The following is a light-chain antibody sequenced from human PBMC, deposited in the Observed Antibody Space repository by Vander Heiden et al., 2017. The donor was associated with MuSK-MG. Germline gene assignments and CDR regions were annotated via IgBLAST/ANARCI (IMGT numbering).Light chain of an antibody. CDR3: QQYNKWPLT. V-gene: IGKV3-15*01. CDR2: GAS. J-gene: IGKJ4*01. Sequence: EIVMTQSPGTLSVSPGERATLSCRASQSVNINLAWYQQKPGQAPRLLIYGASTRATGIPARFSGSGSGTEFTLTISSLQSEDFAVYYCQQYNKWPLTFGGGTTLXIK. CDR1: QSVNIN.